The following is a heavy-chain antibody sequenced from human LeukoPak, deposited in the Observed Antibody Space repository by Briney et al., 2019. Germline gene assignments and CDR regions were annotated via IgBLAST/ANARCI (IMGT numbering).Heavy chain of an antibody. CDR3: ARHCSSTSCYGRVNAFDI. J-gene: IGHJ3*02. CDR2: IYHSGST. Sequence: PSETLSLTCTVSGYSISSGYYWGWIRQPPGKGLEWIGSIYHSGSTYYNPSLKSRVTISVDTSKNQFSLKLSSVTAADTAVYYCARHCSSTSCYGRVNAFDIWGQGTMVTVSS. CDR1: GYSISSGYY. D-gene: IGHD2-2*01. V-gene: IGHV4-38-2*02.